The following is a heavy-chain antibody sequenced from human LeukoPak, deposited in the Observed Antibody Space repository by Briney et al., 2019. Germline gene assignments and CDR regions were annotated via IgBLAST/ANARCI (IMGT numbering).Heavy chain of an antibody. CDR3: ARRVWDTLDAFDI. J-gene: IGHJ3*02. V-gene: IGHV1-18*01. Sequence: ASVKVSCKASGYTFSSCGISWVRQAPGQGLEWMGWISAYNGNTNYAQKLQGRVTMTTDTSTSTAYMELRSLRSDDTAVYYCARRVWDTLDAFDIWGQGTMVTVSS. D-gene: IGHD1-26*01. CDR1: GYTFSSCG. CDR2: ISAYNGNT.